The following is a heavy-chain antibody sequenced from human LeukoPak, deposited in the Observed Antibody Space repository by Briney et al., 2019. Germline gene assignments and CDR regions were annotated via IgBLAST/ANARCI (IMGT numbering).Heavy chain of an antibody. CDR1: GFTFTTYG. CDR3: AKELGIAAAEEGFDI. D-gene: IGHD6-25*01. Sequence: EGSLRLSCAASGFTFTTYGMHWVRQAPGKGLEWVAFILYDGSKEYYADSVKGRFTISRDNSKNTLFLQMNSLRADDTAVYYCAKELGIAAAEEGFDIWGQGTMVTVSS. J-gene: IGHJ3*02. V-gene: IGHV3-30*02. CDR2: ILYDGSKE.